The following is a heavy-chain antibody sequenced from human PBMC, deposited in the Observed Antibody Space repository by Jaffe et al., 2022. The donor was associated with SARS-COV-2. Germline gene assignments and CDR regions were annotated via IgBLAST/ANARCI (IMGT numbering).Heavy chain of an antibody. CDR3: ARGVSPRPSGYYYVPHFDY. Sequence: QVQLQESGPGLVKPSETLSLTCTVSGGFISSYYWSWIRQPPGKGLEWIGYIYYSGSTNYNPSLKSRVTISVDTSKNQFSLKLSSVTAADTAVYYCARGVSPRPSGYYYVPHFDYWGQGTLVTVSS. V-gene: IGHV4-59*01. CDR1: GGFISSYY. D-gene: IGHD3-22*01. CDR2: IYYSGST. J-gene: IGHJ4*02.